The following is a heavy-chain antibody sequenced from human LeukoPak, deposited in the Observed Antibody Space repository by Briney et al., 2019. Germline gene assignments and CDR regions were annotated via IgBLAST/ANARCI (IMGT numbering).Heavy chain of an antibody. J-gene: IGHJ4*02. CDR1: GFTFSSYA. V-gene: IGHV3-64*01. Sequence: PGGSLRLSCAASGFTFSSYAMHWVRQAPGKGLEYVSAISSNGGSTYYANSVKGRFTISRDNSKNTLYLQMNSLRAEDTAVYYCAKDRGGSYSGFDYWGQGTLVTVSS. CDR2: ISSNGGST. D-gene: IGHD1-26*01. CDR3: AKDRGGSYSGFDY.